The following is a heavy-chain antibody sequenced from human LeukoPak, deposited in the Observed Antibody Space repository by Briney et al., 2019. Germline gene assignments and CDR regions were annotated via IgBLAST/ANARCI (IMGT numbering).Heavy chain of an antibody. D-gene: IGHD6-19*01. CDR2: IIPIFGTA. J-gene: IGHJ4*02. V-gene: IGHV1-69*13. CDR3: ARGFIDGAVAGHPTPYFDY. Sequence: SVKVSCKASGGTFSSYAISWVRQAPGQGLEWMGGIIPIFGTANYAQKFQGRVTITADESTSTAYMELSSLRSEDTAVYYCARGFIDGAVAGHPTPYFDYWGQGTLVTVSS. CDR1: GGTFSSYA.